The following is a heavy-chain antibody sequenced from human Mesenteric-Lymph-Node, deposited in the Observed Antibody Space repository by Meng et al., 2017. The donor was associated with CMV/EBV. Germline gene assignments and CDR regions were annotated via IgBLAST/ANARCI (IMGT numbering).Heavy chain of an antibody. CDR3: ARDTGPYYYGMDV. J-gene: IGHJ6*02. Sequence: GESLKISCVASGFSFDYYGMNWVRQGPGKGLEWVSGINWNGGSVGYVDSVKGHFTISRDNAKNSLYLQMNSLRAEDTAVYYCARDTGPYYYGMDVWGQGTTVTVSS. V-gene: IGHV3-20*04. D-gene: IGHD2-8*02. CDR1: GFSFDYYG. CDR2: INWNGGSV.